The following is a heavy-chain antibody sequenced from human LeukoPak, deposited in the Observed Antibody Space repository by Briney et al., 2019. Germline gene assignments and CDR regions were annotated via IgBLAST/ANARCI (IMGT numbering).Heavy chain of an antibody. CDR2: IIPIFGTA. CDR3: ATQGELLRAFDF. Sequence: ASVKVSCKAPGGTFSSYVFSWVRQAPGQGLEWMGGIIPIFGTANYAQKFQGRVTITADESASTAYMDLSSLRSEDTAVYYCATQGELLRAFDFWGQGTLVTVSS. CDR1: GGTFSSYV. J-gene: IGHJ4*02. D-gene: IGHD1-26*01. V-gene: IGHV1-69*13.